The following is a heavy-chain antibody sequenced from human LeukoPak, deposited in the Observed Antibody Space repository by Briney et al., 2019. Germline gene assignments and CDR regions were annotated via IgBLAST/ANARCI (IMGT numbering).Heavy chain of an antibody. D-gene: IGHD4-11*01. J-gene: IGHJ5*02. CDR1: GFTFSSYS. V-gene: IGHV3-21*01. CDR3: ARDTYSNYVGGWFDP. Sequence: PGGSLRLSCAASGFTFSSYSMNWVRQAPGKGLEWVSSISSSSSYIYYADSVKGRLTIPRDNAKNSLYLQMNSLRAEDTAVYYCARDTYSNYVGGWFDPWGQGTLVTVSS. CDR2: ISSSSSYI.